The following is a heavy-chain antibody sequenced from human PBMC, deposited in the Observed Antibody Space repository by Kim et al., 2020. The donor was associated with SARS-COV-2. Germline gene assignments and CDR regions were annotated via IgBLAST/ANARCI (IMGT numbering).Heavy chain of an antibody. CDR2: IYYSGST. V-gene: IGHV4-59*13. CDR3: ARGDCSSTSCSGYFDY. J-gene: IGHJ4*03. D-gene: IGHD2-2*01. CDR1: GGSISSYY. Sequence: SETLSLTCTVSGGSISSYYWSWIRQPPGKGLEWIGYIYYSGSTNYNPSLKSRVTISVDTSKNQFSLKLSSVTAADTAVYYFARGDCSSTSCSGYFDYWG.